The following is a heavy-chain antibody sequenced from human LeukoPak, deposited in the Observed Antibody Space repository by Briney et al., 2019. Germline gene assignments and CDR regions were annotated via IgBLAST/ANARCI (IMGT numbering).Heavy chain of an antibody. CDR1: GFTFSTYG. D-gene: IGHD6-19*01. CDR2: LSYDGSEK. Sequence: GVSLRLSCAASGFTFSTYGMHWVRQAPGKGLEWVAVLSYDGSEKYYADSVKGRCTISRDNSKNTLYLQMNSLRAEDTAVYYCAKSSSGWYGGFDYWGQGTLVTVSS. V-gene: IGHV3-30*18. J-gene: IGHJ4*02. CDR3: AKSSSGWYGGFDY.